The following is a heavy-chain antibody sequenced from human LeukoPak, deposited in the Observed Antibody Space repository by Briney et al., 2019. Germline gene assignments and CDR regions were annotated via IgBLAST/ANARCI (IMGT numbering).Heavy chain of an antibody. CDR3: ARADGADTAMAPLHYYYMDV. D-gene: IGHD5-18*01. V-gene: IGHV4-34*01. J-gene: IGHJ6*03. CDR2: INHSGST. Sequence: SETLSLTCDVYRGSFSGYYWNWIRQPPGKGLEWIGEINHSGSTNYNPSLKSRVTISLDTSKNQFSLQLNSVTPEDTAVYYCARADGADTAMAPLHYYYMDVWGKGTTVTVSS. CDR1: RGSFSGYY.